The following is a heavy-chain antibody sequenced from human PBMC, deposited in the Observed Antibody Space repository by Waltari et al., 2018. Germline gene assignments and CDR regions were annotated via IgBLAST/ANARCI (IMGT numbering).Heavy chain of an antibody. V-gene: IGHV3-15*07. CDR2: IKSKTDGGAT. D-gene: IGHD1-26*01. CDR3: TTDVYSGSFLNAFDI. J-gene: IGHJ3*02. Sequence: GGSLRLSCAASGFSFTNAWMNWVRQAPGKGLQWVGRIKSKTDGGATDFAAPVKGRFTISRDYSKNTLFLQMNSLKTEDTAVYYCTTDVYSGSFLNAFDIWGQGTMVTVSS. CDR1: GFSFTNAW.